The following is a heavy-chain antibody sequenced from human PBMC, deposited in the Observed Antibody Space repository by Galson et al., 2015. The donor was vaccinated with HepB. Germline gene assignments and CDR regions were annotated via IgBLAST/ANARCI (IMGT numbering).Heavy chain of an antibody. Sequence: SVKVSCKASGGTFSSYTISWVRQAPGQGLEWMGRIIPILGIANYAQKFQGRVTITADKSTSTAYMELSSLRSEDTAVYYCARDHHYYGSGSYYGAFDIWGQGTMVTVSS. V-gene: IGHV1-69*04. D-gene: IGHD3-10*01. CDR1: GGTFSSYT. J-gene: IGHJ3*02. CDR3: ARDHHYYGSGSYYGAFDI. CDR2: IIPILGIA.